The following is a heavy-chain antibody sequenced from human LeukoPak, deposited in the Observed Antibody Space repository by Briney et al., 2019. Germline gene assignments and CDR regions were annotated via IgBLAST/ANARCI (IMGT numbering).Heavy chain of an antibody. J-gene: IGHJ4*02. V-gene: IGHV3-23*01. CDR1: GFTFDDYA. CDR2: ISGSGGST. Sequence: GRSLRLSCAASGFTFDDYAMSWVRQAPGKGLEWVSAISGSGGSTYYADSVKGRFTISRDNSKNTLYLQMNSLRAEDTAVYYCAKDLRVGGAMVFDYWGQGTLVTVSS. D-gene: IGHD2-8*01. CDR3: AKDLRVGGAMVFDY.